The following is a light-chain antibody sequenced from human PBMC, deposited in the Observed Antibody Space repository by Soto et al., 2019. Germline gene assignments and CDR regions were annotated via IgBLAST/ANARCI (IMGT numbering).Light chain of an antibody. V-gene: IGKV1-39*01. CDR1: QGISNY. CDR3: QQGYSTPWT. CDR2: AAS. J-gene: IGKJ1*01. Sequence: DIQMTQSPSSLSASLGDRVTIAFRASQGISNYLAWYQQKPGKAPNLLIYAASNLQSGAPSRFSGSGSGTDFTLTINSLQPEDFATYYCQQGYSTPWTFGQGTKVDI.